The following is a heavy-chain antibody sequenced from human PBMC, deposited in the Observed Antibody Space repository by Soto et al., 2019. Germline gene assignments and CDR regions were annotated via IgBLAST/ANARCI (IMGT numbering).Heavy chain of an antibody. Sequence: GGSLILSCAASGFPLSNYAMSWVRQAPGKGLEWVSAISISGGSTYYADSVKGRFTISRDSSKNTLYLQMNSLRAEDTAVYYCAKDLRDSSGYYYYIDPWGQGTQVTVSS. CDR1: GFPLSNYA. V-gene: IGHV3-23*01. J-gene: IGHJ5*02. CDR3: AKDLRDSSGYYYYIDP. D-gene: IGHD3-22*01. CDR2: ISISGGST.